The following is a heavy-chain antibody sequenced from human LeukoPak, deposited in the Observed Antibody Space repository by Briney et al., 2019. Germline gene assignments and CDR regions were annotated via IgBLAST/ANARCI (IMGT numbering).Heavy chain of an antibody. CDR3: ARDPSSWNGFFDS. V-gene: IGHV3-74*01. CDR2: IETDGSST. J-gene: IGHJ4*02. CDR1: GFTFRSYW. D-gene: IGHD6-13*01. Sequence: PGGSLRLTCEASGFTFRSYWMHWVRQAPGKGLMWVSRIETDGSSTNYADSVKGRFTISRDKARNTVYLQMNSLRADDTAVYYCARDPSSWNGFFDSWGQGTLVTVSS.